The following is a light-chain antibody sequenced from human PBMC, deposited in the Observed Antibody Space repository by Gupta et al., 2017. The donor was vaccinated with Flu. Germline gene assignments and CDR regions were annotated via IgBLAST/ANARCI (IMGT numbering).Light chain of an antibody. Sequence: IISCSGSSSNIGSNSVNWYQHLPGTAPRLLIYSGNQRPSGVPDRFSGSKSGTSASLAISGLQSEDEADYYCAAWDDSLNGPNWVFGGGTKLTVL. CDR1: SSNIGSNS. V-gene: IGLV1-44*01. CDR3: AAWDDSLNGPNWV. CDR2: SGN. J-gene: IGLJ3*02.